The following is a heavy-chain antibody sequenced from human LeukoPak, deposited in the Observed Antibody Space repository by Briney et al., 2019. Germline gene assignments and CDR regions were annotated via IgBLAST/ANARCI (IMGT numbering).Heavy chain of an antibody. CDR2: ISGRGEAI. D-gene: IGHD2-15*01. CDR1: RFTFSSYN. J-gene: IGHJ4*02. Sequence: GGSLRLSCAASRFTFSSYNMDGVRQAPGKGQEGISYISGRGEAIFYADSVQGRFTISRDNAKNSIYLQMNGLTAEDSAVYYCARTYGSGSLDYGGQGTLVTVSS. V-gene: IGHV3-48*01. CDR3: ARTYGSGSLDY.